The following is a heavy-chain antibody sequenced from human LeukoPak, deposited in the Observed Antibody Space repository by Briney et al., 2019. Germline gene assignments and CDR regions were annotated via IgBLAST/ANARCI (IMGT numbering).Heavy chain of an antibody. CDR2: INHSGST. Sequence: SETLSLTCAVYGGSFSGCYWSWIRQPPGKGLEWIGEINHSGSTNYNPSLKSRVTISVDTSKNQFSLKLSSVTAADTAVYYCARGRYYGAFDYWGQGTLVTVSS. J-gene: IGHJ4*02. V-gene: IGHV4-34*01. CDR1: GGSFSGCY. D-gene: IGHD4/OR15-4a*01. CDR3: ARGRYYGAFDY.